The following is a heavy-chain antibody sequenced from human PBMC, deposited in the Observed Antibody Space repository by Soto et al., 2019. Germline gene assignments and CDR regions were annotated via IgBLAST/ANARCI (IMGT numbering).Heavy chain of an antibody. V-gene: IGHV3-7*01. J-gene: IGHJ4*02. Sequence: EVQLVESGGGLVQPGGSLRLSSAASGFTFSSYWMSWVRQAPGKGLEWVANIKQDGSEKYYVDSVKGRFTISRDNAKNSLYLQMNSLRAEDTAVYYCARQRCCSGGRPGGYWGQGTLVTVSS. CDR1: GFTFSSYW. D-gene: IGHD2-15*01. CDR3: ARQRCCSGGRPGGY. CDR2: IKQDGSEK.